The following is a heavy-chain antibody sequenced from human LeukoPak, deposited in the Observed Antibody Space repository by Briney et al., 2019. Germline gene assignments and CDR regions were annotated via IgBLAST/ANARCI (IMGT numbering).Heavy chain of an antibody. J-gene: IGHJ4*02. Sequence: VASVKVSCKASGYTFTGYYMHWVRQAPGQGLEWMGRINPNSGGTNYAQKFQGRVTMTRDTSISTAYMELSRLRSDDTAVYYCAREVAYSSSSLDYWGQGTLVTVSS. V-gene: IGHV1-2*06. CDR2: INPNSGGT. D-gene: IGHD6-6*01. CDR1: GYTFTGYY. CDR3: AREVAYSSSSLDY.